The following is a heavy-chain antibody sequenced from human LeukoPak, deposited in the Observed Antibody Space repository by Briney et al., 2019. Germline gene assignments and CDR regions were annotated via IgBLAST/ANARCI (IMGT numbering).Heavy chain of an antibody. CDR3: AREGYCSGGSCYSDYYYGMDV. CDR1: GFTFSSYE. V-gene: IGHV3-48*03. D-gene: IGHD2-15*01. CDR2: ISSSGSTI. Sequence: GGSLSLSCAASGFTFSSYEMNWVRQAPGKGLQWVSYISSSGSTIYYADSVKGRFTISRDNAKNSLYLQMNSLRAEDTAVYYCAREGYCSGGSCYSDYYYGMDVWGKGTTVTVSS. J-gene: IGHJ6*04.